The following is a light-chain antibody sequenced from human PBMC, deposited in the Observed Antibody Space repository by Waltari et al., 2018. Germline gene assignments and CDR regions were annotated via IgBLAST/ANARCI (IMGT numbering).Light chain of an antibody. CDR1: QDISNY. V-gene: IGKV1-33*01. CDR3: QQYDNLQR. CDR2: DAS. Sequence: DIQMTQSPSSLSASVGARVTITCQASQDISNYLNWYQQKPGKAPKLLIYDASNLETGVPSRFSGSGSGTDFTFTISSLQPEDIATYYCQQYDNLQRFGGGTKVEIK. J-gene: IGKJ4*01.